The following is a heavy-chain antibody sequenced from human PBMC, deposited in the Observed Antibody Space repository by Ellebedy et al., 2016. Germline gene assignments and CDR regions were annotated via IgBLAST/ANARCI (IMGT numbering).Heavy chain of an antibody. CDR3: ARGRGGYKFPES. J-gene: IGHJ5*02. Sequence: SETLSLTXTIYGGSFSGYYWSWIRQSPGMGLEWIGQINHSGSTNYNPSLKSRLTLSVDTSKNLFSLRLTSVTAADTAVYYCARGRGGYKFPESWGQGTLVTVSS. D-gene: IGHD5-24*01. V-gene: IGHV4-34*01. CDR2: INHSGST. CDR1: GGSFSGYY.